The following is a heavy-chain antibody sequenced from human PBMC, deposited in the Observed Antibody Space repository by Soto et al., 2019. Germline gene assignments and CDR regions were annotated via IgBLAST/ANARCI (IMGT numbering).Heavy chain of an antibody. CDR2: ISYDGSNK. J-gene: IGHJ3*02. V-gene: IGHV3-30-3*01. Sequence: QVQLVESGAGVVQPARSLRLSCAASGFTFSSYAMHWVRQAPGMGLSWVAVISYDGSNKYYADSVKGRFTISRDNSKNTLYLKMNTLRAEATAVYYSARDAPGALEHGDACDIWRQGTMVTVSS. CDR1: GFTFSSYA. CDR3: ARDAPGALEHGDACDI. D-gene: IGHD3-3*01.